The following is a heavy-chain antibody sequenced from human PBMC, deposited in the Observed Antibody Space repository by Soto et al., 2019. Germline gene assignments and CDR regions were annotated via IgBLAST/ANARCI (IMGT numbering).Heavy chain of an antibody. CDR3: ARYRKIVATIPGFDY. Sequence: QVQLVQSGAEVKKPGSSVKVSCKASGVTFSSYAISWVRQAPGQGLEWMGGIITIFGTANYAQKFQGRVTITADESTSTAYMELSSLRSEDTAVYYCARYRKIVATIPGFDYWGQGTLVTVSS. J-gene: IGHJ4*02. CDR2: IITIFGTA. D-gene: IGHD5-12*01. V-gene: IGHV1-69*01. CDR1: GVTFSSYA.